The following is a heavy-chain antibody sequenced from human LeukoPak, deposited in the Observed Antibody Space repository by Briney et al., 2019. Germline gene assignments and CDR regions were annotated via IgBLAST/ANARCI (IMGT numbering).Heavy chain of an antibody. Sequence: GGSLRLSCAASGFTFGNYGMSWVRQAAGKGLEWGSGINWNGGSTGYADSVKGRFTISRDNAKNSLYLQMNSLRAEDTALYYCARDGQGKWELLGSWFDPWGQGTLVTVSS. V-gene: IGHV3-20*04. D-gene: IGHD1-26*01. CDR2: INWNGGST. CDR1: GFTFGNYG. CDR3: ARDGQGKWELLGSWFDP. J-gene: IGHJ5*02.